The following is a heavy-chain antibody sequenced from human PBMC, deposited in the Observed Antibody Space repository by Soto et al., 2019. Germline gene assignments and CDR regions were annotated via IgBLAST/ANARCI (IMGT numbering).Heavy chain of an antibody. D-gene: IGHD6-13*01. J-gene: IGHJ4*02. V-gene: IGHV3-23*01. CDR1: GFTFSRFA. CDR2: ISGSGGST. Sequence: EVQLLESGGGLVQPGGSLRLSCAASGFTFSRFAMSWVRQAPGKGLEWVSAISGSGGSTYYADSVKGRFTISRDNSKNTLYVQMNSLRAEDTAVYSCASSGIVGGPAGGPGGYWGQGTLVTVSS. CDR3: ASSGIVGGPAGGPGGY.